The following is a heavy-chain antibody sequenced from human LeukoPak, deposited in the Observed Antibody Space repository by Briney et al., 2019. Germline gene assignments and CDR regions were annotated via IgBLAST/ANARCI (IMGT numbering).Heavy chain of an antibody. V-gene: IGHV3-30-3*01. CDR1: GFTFSSYA. Sequence: QTGGSLRLSCAASGFTFSSYAMHWVRQAPGKGLEWVAVISYDRSNKYYADSVKGRFTISRDNSKNTLYLQMNSLRAEDTAVYYCARVAALSDSSGPLNAFDIWGQGTMVTVSS. J-gene: IGHJ3*02. D-gene: IGHD3-22*01. CDR2: ISYDRSNK. CDR3: ARVAALSDSSGPLNAFDI.